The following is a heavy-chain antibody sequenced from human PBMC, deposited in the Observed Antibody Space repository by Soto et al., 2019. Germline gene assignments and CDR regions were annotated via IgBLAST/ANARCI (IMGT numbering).Heavy chain of an antibody. CDR3: ATTVTTAPFDY. J-gene: IGHJ4*02. Sequence: QVQLQQWGAGLLKPSETLSLTCAVYGGSFSGYYWSWIRQPPGKGLEWIGEINHSGSTNYNPSLKSRVTISVDTSKNQFSLKLSSVTAADTAVYSCATTVTTAPFDYWGQGTLVTVSS. CDR1: GGSFSGYY. CDR2: INHSGST. V-gene: IGHV4-34*01. D-gene: IGHD4-17*01.